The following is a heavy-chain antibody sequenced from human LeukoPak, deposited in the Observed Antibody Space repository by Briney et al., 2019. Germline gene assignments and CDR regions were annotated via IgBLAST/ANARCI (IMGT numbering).Heavy chain of an antibody. Sequence: ASVKVSCKASGYTFTSYYMHWVRQAPGQGLEWMGIINPSGGSTSYAQKFQGRVTMTRDTSTSTVCMELSSLRSEDTAVYYCAGDSTSDAFDIWGQGTMVTVSS. CDR2: INPSGGST. CDR3: AGDSTSDAFDI. J-gene: IGHJ3*02. V-gene: IGHV1-46*01. CDR1: GYTFTSYY.